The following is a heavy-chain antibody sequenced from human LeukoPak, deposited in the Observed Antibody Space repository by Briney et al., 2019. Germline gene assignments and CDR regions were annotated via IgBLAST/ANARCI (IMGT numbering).Heavy chain of an antibody. CDR1: GFTFSNYW. CDR2: INQDGRVK. Sequence: GGSLRLSCAAPGFTFSNYWMSWVRQAPEKGLEWVANINQDGRVKQYVDSMKGRFTISRDNAKNSLYLQMNSLRAEDAAVYYCARDRDDGGFEYWGQGTLVTVFS. J-gene: IGHJ4*02. V-gene: IGHV3-7*01. CDR3: ARDRDDGGFEY. D-gene: IGHD4-23*01.